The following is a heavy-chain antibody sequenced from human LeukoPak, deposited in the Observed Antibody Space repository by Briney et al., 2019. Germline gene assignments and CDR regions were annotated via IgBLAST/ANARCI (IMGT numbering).Heavy chain of an antibody. CDR1: GFTFSSYA. V-gene: IGHV3-23*01. CDR3: AKDHLPGIVVADRDY. D-gene: IGHD6-19*01. Sequence: GGSLRLSCAASGFTFSSYAMSWVRQAPGKGLEWVSAISGSGGSTYYADSVKGRFTISRDNSKNTLYLQINSLRAEDTAVYYCAKDHLPGIVVADRDYWGQGTLVTVSS. J-gene: IGHJ4*02. CDR2: ISGSGGST.